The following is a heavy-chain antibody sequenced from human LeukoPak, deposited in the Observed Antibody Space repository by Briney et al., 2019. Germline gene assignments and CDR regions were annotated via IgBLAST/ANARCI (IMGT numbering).Heavy chain of an antibody. CDR2: IKEDGSEK. Sequence: GGSLRLSCAASGFTFSSYWMTWVRQAPGKGLEWVANIKEDGSEKYYVDSVKGRFSISRDNAKNSLYLQMNSLRAEDTALYFCASNWESYPDCWGQGALVTVSS. V-gene: IGHV3-7*01. D-gene: IGHD3-16*01. CDR1: GFTFSSYW. J-gene: IGHJ4*02. CDR3: ASNWESYPDC.